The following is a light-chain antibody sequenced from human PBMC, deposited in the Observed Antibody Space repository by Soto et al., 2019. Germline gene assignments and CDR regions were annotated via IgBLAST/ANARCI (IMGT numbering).Light chain of an antibody. Sequence: DIQMTQSPSTLSASVGDRVTITCRASQSISAGLAWYQQKPGKDPTLLIYKASSLESGVTARFSGSRSGTEFTLTISSLQPDDFATYYCQQYNNYGSWTFGQGTKVEIK. J-gene: IGKJ1*01. CDR1: QSISAG. V-gene: IGKV1-5*03. CDR2: KAS. CDR3: QQYNNYGSWT.